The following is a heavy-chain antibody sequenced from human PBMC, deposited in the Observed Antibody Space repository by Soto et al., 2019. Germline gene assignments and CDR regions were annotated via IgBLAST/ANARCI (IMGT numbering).Heavy chain of an antibody. CDR2: VYWNDDK. CDR3: GHRVTSAYSHEKYNSCYVSHWFDP. Sequence: QITLKESGPTLVKPTETLTLTCTFSGFSLTTSGVGVGWIRQPPGKALEWLAVVYWNDDKRYRPSLRSRLTITKDTSKNHVVLTKTNMDPVETATYYCGHRVTSAYSHEKYNSCYVSHWFDPWGQGTLVTVSS. V-gene: IGHV2-5*01. CDR1: GFSLTTSGVG. D-gene: IGHD6-6*01. J-gene: IGHJ5*02.